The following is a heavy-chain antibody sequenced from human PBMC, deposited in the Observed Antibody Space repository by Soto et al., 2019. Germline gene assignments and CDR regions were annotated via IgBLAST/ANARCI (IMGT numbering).Heavy chain of an antibody. J-gene: IGHJ4*02. D-gene: IGHD3-3*01. CDR1: GFTFGSYA. CDR3: AKDQDFWSGLAYFDY. CDR2: ISGSGGST. V-gene: IGHV3-23*01. Sequence: EVQLLESGGGLVQPGGSLRLSCAASGFTFGSYAMSWVRQAPGKGLEWVSDISGSGGSTYYADSLKGPFTISRDNSKNTLYLQMNSLRAEDTAVYYCAKDQDFWSGLAYFDYWGQRTLVTVS.